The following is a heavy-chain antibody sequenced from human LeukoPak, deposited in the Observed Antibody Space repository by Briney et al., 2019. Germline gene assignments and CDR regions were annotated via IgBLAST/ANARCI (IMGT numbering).Heavy chain of an antibody. J-gene: IGHJ4*02. CDR2: IRYDGSNK. CDR3: ARWEGVA. D-gene: IGHD1-26*01. Sequence: GGSLRLSCAASGFTFSSYGMHWVRQAPGKGLEWVAFIRYDGSNKYYADSVKGRFTISRDNSKNTLFLQMNSLRAEDTAVYFCARWEGVAWGQGTLVAVSS. V-gene: IGHV3-30*02. CDR1: GFTFSSYG.